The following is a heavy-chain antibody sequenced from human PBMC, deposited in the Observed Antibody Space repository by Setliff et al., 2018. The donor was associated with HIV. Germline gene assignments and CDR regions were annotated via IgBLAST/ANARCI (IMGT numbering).Heavy chain of an antibody. Sequence: GASVKVSCKASGYPFSNFGVSWVRQAPGQGLEWMAWINVYSGDTNFAQKFQGRVTLTTDTSTNTAYMYLRTLTSDDTAVYYCARGVSRDSTGYYRDEYFQHWGQGTLVTVSS. CDR1: GYPFSNFG. D-gene: IGHD3-22*01. CDR2: INVYSGDT. V-gene: IGHV1-18*01. CDR3: ARGVSRDSTGYYRDEYFQH. J-gene: IGHJ1*01.